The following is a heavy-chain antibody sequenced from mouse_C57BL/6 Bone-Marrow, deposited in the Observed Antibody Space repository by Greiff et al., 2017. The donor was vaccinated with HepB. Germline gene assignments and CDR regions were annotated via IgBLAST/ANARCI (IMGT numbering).Heavy chain of an antibody. D-gene: IGHD2-3*01. CDR2: ISSGGSYT. V-gene: IGHV5-6*01. CDR3: ARIYDGYPYWYFDV. J-gene: IGHJ1*03. Sequence: EVQLVESGGDLVKPGGSLKLSCAASGFTFSSYGMSWVRQTPDKRLEWVATISSGGSYTYYPDSVKGRFTISRDNAKNTLYLQMSSLKSEDTAMYYCARIYDGYPYWYFDVWGTGTTVTVSS. CDR1: GFTFSSYG.